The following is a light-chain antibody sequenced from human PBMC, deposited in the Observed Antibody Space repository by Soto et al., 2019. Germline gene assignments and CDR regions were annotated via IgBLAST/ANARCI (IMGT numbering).Light chain of an antibody. CDR2: EVS. V-gene: IGLV2-8*01. J-gene: IGLJ3*02. CDR1: SSDVGGYNY. Sequence: QSALTQPPSAAGSPGQSVTISCTGTSSDVGGYNYVSWYQQHPGKAPKLMIYEVSKRPSGVPDRFSGSKSGNTASLTVSGLQAEDEADYYCSSYAGSNNLVFGRGTNLTVL. CDR3: SSYAGSNNLV.